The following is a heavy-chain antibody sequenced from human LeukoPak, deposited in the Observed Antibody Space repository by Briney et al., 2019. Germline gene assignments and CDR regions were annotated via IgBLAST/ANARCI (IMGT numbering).Heavy chain of an antibody. J-gene: IGHJ6*02. V-gene: IGHV4-39*07. CDR3: AREEVIGYYYYGMDV. CDR2: IYYSGST. D-gene: IGHD3-16*02. CDR1: GGSISSSSYY. Sequence: SETLSLTCTVSGGSISSSSYYWGWIRQPPGKGLEWIGSIYYSGSTYYKPSLKSRVTISVDTSKNQFSLKLSSVTAADTAVYYCAREEVIGYYYYGMDVWGQGTTVTVSS.